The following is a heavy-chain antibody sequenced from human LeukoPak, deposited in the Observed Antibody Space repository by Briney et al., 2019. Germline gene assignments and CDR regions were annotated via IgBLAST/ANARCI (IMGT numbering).Heavy chain of an antibody. J-gene: IGHJ4*02. V-gene: IGHV4-31*11. CDR2: IYYSGST. D-gene: IGHD3-22*01. CDR1: GGSFSGYY. CDR3: ARVGAYSSGYYSLDY. Sequence: PSETLSLTCAVYGGSFSGYYWSWIRQHPGKGLEWIGYIYYSGSTYYNPSLKSRVTISVDTSKNQFSLKLSSVTAADTAVYYCARVGAYSSGYYSLDYWGQGTLVTVSS.